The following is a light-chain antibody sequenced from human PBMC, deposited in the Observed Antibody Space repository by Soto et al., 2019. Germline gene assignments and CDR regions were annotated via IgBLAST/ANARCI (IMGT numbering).Light chain of an antibody. CDR1: SSDVGGYNY. Sequence: QSVLTQPPSASGSPGQSVTISCTGTSSDVGGYNYVSWYQHHPGKAPKLMIYEVSKRPSGVPDRFSGSKSGNTASLTVTGVQAEDETDSYCSSYSSSNKFVFRTGTNVTVL. CDR3: SSYSSSNKFV. V-gene: IGLV2-8*01. CDR2: EVS. J-gene: IGLJ1*01.